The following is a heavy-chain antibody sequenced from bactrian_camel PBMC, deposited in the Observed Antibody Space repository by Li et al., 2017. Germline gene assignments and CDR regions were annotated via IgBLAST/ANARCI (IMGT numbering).Heavy chain of an antibody. CDR1: GYLYSAYC. V-gene: IGHV3S68*01. D-gene: IGHD1*01. Sequence: HVQLVESGGGTVPAGGSLKLSCVASGYLYSAYCMGWFRQAPGKEREGAASIRTGYPYTSDYADSVKGRFTISQDNAGNTLYLQMNSLQPEDTAVYFCAASFRLPCLGSDERAYDYWGQGTQVTVS. CDR3: AASFRLPCLGSDERAYDY. J-gene: IGHJ4*01. CDR2: IRTGYPYTS.